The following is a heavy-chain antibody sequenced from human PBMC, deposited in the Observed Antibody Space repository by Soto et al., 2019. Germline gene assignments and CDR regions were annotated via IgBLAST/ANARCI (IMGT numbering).Heavy chain of an antibody. V-gene: IGHV4-59*01. CDR1: GVSISSNY. CDR3: ARAVSSWYLDY. J-gene: IGHJ4*01. CDR2: IYYSGST. Sequence: XXTLSLPFTVSGVSISSNYWRWIRQPPGKGLEWIGYIYYSGSTSSNPSLKSRVTISVDTSKNQFSLKLTSVTAADTAVYYCARAVSSWYLDYWGHGILVTVSS. D-gene: IGHD6-13*01.